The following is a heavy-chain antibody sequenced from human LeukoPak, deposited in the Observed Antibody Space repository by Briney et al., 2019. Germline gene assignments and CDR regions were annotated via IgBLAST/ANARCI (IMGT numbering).Heavy chain of an antibody. Sequence: ASVKVSCKASGGTFSSYAISWVRQAPGQGLEWMGRIIPILGIANYAQKFQGRVTITADESTSTAYMELSSLRSEDTAVYYCAQSGSSDYWGQGTLVTVSS. CDR2: IIPILGIA. CDR1: GGTFSSYA. J-gene: IGHJ4*02. CDR3: AQSGSSDY. D-gene: IGHD1-26*01. V-gene: IGHV1-69*04.